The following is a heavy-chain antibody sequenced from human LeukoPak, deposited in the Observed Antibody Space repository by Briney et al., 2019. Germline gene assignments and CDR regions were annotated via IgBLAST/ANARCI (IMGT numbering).Heavy chain of an antibody. J-gene: IGHJ4*02. Sequence: PSETLSLTCAVSGGSISSGGYSWSWIRQPPGKGLEWIGEINHSGSTNYNPSLKSRVTISVDTSKNQFSLKLSSVTAADTAVYYCARGRGVRGVFWDYWGQGTLVTVSS. CDR2: INHSGST. V-gene: IGHV4-34*01. CDR1: GGSISSGGYS. CDR3: ARGRGVRGVFWDY. D-gene: IGHD3-10*01.